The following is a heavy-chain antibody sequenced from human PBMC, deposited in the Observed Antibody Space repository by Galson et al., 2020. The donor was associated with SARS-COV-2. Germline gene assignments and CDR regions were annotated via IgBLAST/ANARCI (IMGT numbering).Heavy chain of an antibody. CDR3: ARESDTAMVNYFDY. J-gene: IGHJ4*02. V-gene: IGHV3-30-3*01. CDR2: ISYDGSNK. CDR1: GFTFSSYA. Sequence: TGGSLRLSCAASGFTFSSYAMHWVRQAPGKGLEWVAVISYDGSNKYYADSVKGRFTISRDNSKNTLYLQMNSLRAEDTAVYYCARESDTAMVNYFDYWGQGTLVTVSS. D-gene: IGHD5-18*01.